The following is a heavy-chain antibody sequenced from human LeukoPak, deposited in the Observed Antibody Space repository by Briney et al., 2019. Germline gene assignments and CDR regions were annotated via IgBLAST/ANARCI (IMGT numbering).Heavy chain of an antibody. D-gene: IGHD2-2*01. CDR2: IRYDGSNK. CDR3: ANLVVPAATDAFAI. J-gene: IGHJ3*02. Sequence: AGSLTLTCAASGFTLSNAWMSWLRQPPGKGLEWVAFIRYDGSNKYYADSVKGRVTISRENSKSTLYLRMNSVRAEDTAVYYCANLVVPAATDAFAIWGQGAMVTVSS. V-gene: IGHV3-30*02. CDR1: GFTLSNAW.